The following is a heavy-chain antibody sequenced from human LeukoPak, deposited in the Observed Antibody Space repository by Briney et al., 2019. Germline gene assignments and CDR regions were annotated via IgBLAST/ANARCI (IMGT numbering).Heavy chain of an antibody. V-gene: IGHV5-10-1*01. CDR2: INPSGTHT. J-gene: IGHJ4*02. D-gene: IGHD1-14*01. CDR1: GSIITNYW. CDR3: ARRNHGTGFDY. Sequence: GEFLRISCKASGSIITNYWISWGRQTPEKVLEWMGRINPSGTHTNYSPSFHGHVTISAAKSITTAHLQWSSLRASDTAMYCCARRNHGTGFDYWGQGILVTVSS.